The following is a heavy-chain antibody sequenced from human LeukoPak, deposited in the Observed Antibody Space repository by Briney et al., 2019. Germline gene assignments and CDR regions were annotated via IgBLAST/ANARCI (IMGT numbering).Heavy chain of an antibody. CDR2: IYSGGTT. Sequence: GGSLRLSCAVSGFTVSGNYMSWVRQAPGKGLEWVSLIYSGGTTYYADSVKGRFTISRDNSKNTLYLQMNSLRAEDTAVYYCASINYDILTGYSDYFDYWGQGTLVTVSS. D-gene: IGHD3-9*01. CDR3: ASINYDILTGYSDYFDY. V-gene: IGHV3-53*01. J-gene: IGHJ4*02. CDR1: GFTVSGNY.